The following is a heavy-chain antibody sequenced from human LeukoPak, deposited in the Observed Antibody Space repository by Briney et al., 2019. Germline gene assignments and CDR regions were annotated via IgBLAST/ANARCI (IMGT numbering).Heavy chain of an antibody. D-gene: IGHD5-12*01. CDR2: MNPNSGNT. V-gene: IGHV1-8*01. J-gene: IGHJ3*02. Sequence: ASVKVSCKASGYTFTSYDINWVRQATGQGLEWMGWMNPNSGNTSYAQKFQGRVTMTRDTSTSTVYMELSSLRSEDTAVYYCARAGDDVGDAFDIWGQGTMVTVSS. CDR3: ARAGDDVGDAFDI. CDR1: GYTFTSYD.